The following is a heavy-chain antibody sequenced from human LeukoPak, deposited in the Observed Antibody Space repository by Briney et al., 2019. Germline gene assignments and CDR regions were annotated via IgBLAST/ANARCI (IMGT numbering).Heavy chain of an antibody. CDR1: GYTLTELS. V-gene: IGHV1-24*01. CDR3: ATDSVGVVTALTYGWYFDL. D-gene: IGHD2-21*02. J-gene: IGHJ2*01. CDR2: FDPEEGET. Sequence: ASVKVSCKVSGYTLTELSMHWVRQAPRKGLEWMGGFDPEEGETIYAQKFQGRVSMTEDTSTDTAYMELSRLRSEDTAVYYCATDSVGVVTALTYGWYFDLWGRGTLVTVSS.